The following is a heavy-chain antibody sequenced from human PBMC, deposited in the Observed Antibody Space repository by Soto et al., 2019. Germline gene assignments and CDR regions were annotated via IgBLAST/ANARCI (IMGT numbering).Heavy chain of an antibody. CDR3: ASGFYYDSSGYPGGAFDI. D-gene: IGHD3-22*01. J-gene: IGHJ3*02. CDR2: IIPIFGTA. V-gene: IGHV1-69*13. Sequence: SVKVSCKASGGTFSSYAISWVRQAPGQGLEWMGGIIPIFGTANYAQKFQGRVTITADESTSTAYMERSSLRSEDTAVYYCASGFYYDSSGYPGGAFDIWGQGTMVTVSS. CDR1: GGTFSSYA.